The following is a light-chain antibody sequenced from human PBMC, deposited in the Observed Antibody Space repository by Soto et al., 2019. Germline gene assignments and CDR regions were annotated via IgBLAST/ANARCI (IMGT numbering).Light chain of an antibody. J-gene: IGKJ1*01. CDR1: QIISTY. Sequence: DIQMTRSPAWRCASVGDRVTITFRASQIISTYLHWYQQRAGSAPRLLIYAASSLQTGVPPRFSGSGSGTDFTLTISSLHPEDFATYFCQQTYSAPPTFGQGTKVEIK. V-gene: IGKV1-39*01. CDR2: AAS. CDR3: QQTYSAPPT.